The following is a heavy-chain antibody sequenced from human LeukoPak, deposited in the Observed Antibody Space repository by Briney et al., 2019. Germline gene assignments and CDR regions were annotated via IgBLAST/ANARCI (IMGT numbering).Heavy chain of an antibody. CDR2: IYYSGST. Sequence: PSETLSLTCTVSGGSISSSSYYWGWIRQPPGKGLEWIGSIYYSGSTYYNPSLKSRVTISVDTSKNQFSLKLSSVTAADTAVYYCARQGSGWYWGQYYFDYWGQGTLVTVSS. V-gene: IGHV4-39*01. CDR1: GGSISSSSYY. CDR3: ARQGSGWYWGQYYFDY. D-gene: IGHD6-13*01. J-gene: IGHJ4*02.